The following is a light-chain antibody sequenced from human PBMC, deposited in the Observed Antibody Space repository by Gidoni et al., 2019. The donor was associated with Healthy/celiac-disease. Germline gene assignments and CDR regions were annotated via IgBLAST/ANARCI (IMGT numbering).Light chain of an antibody. CDR1: QSLLHSNGYNY. V-gene: IGKV2-28*01. CDR2: LGS. CDR3: MQALQTLWT. J-gene: IGKJ1*01. Sequence: IVMPQSPLSLPVTPGEPASISCRSSQSLLHSNGYNYLDWYLQKPGQSPQLLIYLGSNRASGVPDRFSGSGSGTDFTLKISRVEAEDVGVYYCMQALQTLWTFGQGTKVEIK.